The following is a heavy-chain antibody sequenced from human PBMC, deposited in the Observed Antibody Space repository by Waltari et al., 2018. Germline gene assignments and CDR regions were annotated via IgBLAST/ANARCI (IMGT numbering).Heavy chain of an antibody. CDR2: INHSGST. V-gene: IGHV4-34*01. D-gene: IGHD6-13*01. CDR1: GRSFSGYY. CDR3: ARAKQQLVQIYYYYYMDV. J-gene: IGHJ6*03. Sequence: QVQLQQWGAGLLKPSETLSLTCAVYGRSFSGYYWRWIRQPPGKGLEWIGEINHSGSTNYNPSLKSRVTISVDTSKNQFSLKLSSVTAADTAVYYCARAKQQLVQIYYYYYMDVWGKGTTVTVSS.